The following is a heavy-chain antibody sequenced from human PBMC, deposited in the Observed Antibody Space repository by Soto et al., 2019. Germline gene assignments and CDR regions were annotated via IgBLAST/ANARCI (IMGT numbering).Heavy chain of an antibody. CDR1: GFTFSSYG. D-gene: IGHD6-19*01. CDR2: IWYDGSNK. J-gene: IGHJ4*02. V-gene: IGHV3-33*01. CDR3: ARACAGYSRGWYQRGGFDY. Sequence: QVQLVESGGGVVQPGRSLRLSCAASGFTFSSYGMHWVRQAPGKGLEWVAVIWYDGSNKYYADSVEGRFTISRDKSKNAVYLQMNSLRAEDTAVYYCARACAGYSRGWYQRGGFDYWGQGTLVTVSS.